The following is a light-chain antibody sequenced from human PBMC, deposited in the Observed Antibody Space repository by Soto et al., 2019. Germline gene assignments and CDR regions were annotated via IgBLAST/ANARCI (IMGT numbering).Light chain of an antibody. J-gene: IGKJ1*01. CDR2: AAS. V-gene: IGKV3-15*01. Sequence: EVVLTQSPGTLSLSPGERATLSCRASQTVSSVHLAWYQQKPGQPPRLLIYAASTRATGIPPRFCGSGSGTEFTLTISSLQHEDFAVYYCQQYNNWPPWTFGQGTKVDIK. CDR1: QTVSSVH. CDR3: QQYNNWPPWT.